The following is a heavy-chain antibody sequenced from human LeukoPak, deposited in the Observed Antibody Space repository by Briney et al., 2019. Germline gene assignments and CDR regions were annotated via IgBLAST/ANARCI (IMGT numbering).Heavy chain of an antibody. J-gene: IGHJ4*02. CDR1: GGSISSYY. CDR2: IYYSGST. Sequence: SETLSLTCTVSGGSISSYYWSWIRQPPGKGLEWIGYIYYSGSTNYNPSLKSRVTISVGTSKNQFSLKLSSVTAADTAVYYCASGSLQELLLSYWGQGTLVTVSS. CDR3: ASGSLQELLLSY. D-gene: IGHD1-26*01. V-gene: IGHV4-59*01.